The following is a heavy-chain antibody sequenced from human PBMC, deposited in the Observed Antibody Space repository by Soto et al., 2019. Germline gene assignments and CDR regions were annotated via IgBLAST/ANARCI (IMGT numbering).Heavy chain of an antibody. J-gene: IGHJ4*02. D-gene: IGHD3-10*01. V-gene: IGHV1-69*01. CDR2: FIPIFVSA. CDR1: GGTVSSYA. CDR3: AREVASYTTGFRGYDL. Sequence: QLHLVQSGAEVKKAGSSVKVSCKASGGTVSSYAITWVRQAPGKGLEWMGVFIPIFVSAHYAPKFQGRITITADESTSTAYMELTDLTSEDTAIYYCAREVASYTTGFRGYDLWGQGTQVTVSS.